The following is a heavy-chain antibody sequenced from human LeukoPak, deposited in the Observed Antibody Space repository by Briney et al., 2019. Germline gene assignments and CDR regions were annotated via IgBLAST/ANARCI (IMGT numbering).Heavy chain of an antibody. J-gene: IGHJ4*02. CDR2: INPSGGST. V-gene: IGHV1-46*01. D-gene: IGHD3-22*01. CDR3: ARDHDPYYYDSSGYQFDY. Sequence: AASVKVSCKASGYTFTSYYMHWVRQAPGQGLEWMGIINPSGGSTSYAQKFQGRVTMTRDTSTSTVYMELSSLRSEDTAVYYCARDHDPYYYDSSGYQFDYWGQGTLVTVSS. CDR1: GYTFTSYY.